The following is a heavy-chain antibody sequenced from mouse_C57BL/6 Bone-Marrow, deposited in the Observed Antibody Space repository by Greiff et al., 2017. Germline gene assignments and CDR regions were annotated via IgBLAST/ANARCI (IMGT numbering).Heavy chain of an antibody. CDR2: IYPGDGDT. CDR3: ARGDYGNPFAD. CDR1: GYAFSSSW. V-gene: IGHV1-82*01. J-gene: IGHJ3*01. Sequence: QVQLQQSGPELVKPGASVKISCKASGYAFSSSWMNWVKQRPGKGLEWIGRIYPGDGDTNYNGKFKGKATLTADKSSSTAYMQLSSLTSEDSAVYFCARGDYGNPFADWGKGTLVTVSA. D-gene: IGHD2-1*01.